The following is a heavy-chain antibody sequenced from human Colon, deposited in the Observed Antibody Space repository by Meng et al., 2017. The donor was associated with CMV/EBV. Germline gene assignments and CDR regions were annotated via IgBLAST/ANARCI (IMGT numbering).Heavy chain of an antibody. V-gene: IGHV3-23*01. CDR2: ISGTGHRT. J-gene: IGHJ4*02. Sequence: GESLKISCVTSGFTFSSYSLNWVRQAPGKGLEWVSSISGTGHRTYYADSVKGRFIISRDNSTNTLHLQMSSLRADDTAVYYCAKGSWSGFYYYFDFWGQGTLVTVSS. CDR1: GFTFSSYS. D-gene: IGHD3-3*01. CDR3: AKGSWSGFYYYFDF.